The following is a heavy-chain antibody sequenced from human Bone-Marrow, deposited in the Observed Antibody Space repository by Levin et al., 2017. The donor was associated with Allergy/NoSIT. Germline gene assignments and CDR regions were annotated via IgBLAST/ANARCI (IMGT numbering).Heavy chain of an antibody. D-gene: IGHD6-13*01. V-gene: IGHV4-39*07. CDR3: ARSFLVAYSSSCYGY. CDR1: GGSISSSSYF. Sequence: PSETLSLTCTVSGGSISSSSYFWGWIRQPPGTGLEWIGSIYYSGSTYYNPSLKSRVTISVDTSKNQFSLKLSSVTAANTAVYYCARSFLVAYSSSCYGYWGQGTLVTVSS. J-gene: IGHJ4*02. CDR2: IYYSGST.